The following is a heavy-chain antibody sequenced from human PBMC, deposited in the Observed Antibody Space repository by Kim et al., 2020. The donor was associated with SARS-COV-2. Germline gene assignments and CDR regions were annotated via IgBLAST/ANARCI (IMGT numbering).Heavy chain of an antibody. CDR3: AKDRGSGSPIYYYYGMDV. V-gene: IGHV3-9*01. J-gene: IGHJ6*01. Sequence: GGSLRLSCAASGFTFDDYAMHWVRQAPGKGLEWVSGISWNSGSIGYADSVKGRFTISRDNAKNSLYLQMNSLRAEDTALYYCAKDRGSGSPIYYYYGMDV. D-gene: IGHD3-10*01. CDR2: ISWNSGSI. CDR1: GFTFDDYA.